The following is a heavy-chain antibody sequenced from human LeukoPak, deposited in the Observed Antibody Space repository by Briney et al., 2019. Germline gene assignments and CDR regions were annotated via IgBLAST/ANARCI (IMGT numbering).Heavy chain of an antibody. V-gene: IGHV1-46*01. Sequence: ASVRVSCKASGYTFTNYYLHWVRQTPGHGLEWMAIINPSDGGTYYEQKLQGRVTVTRDTSTSTVYMELSSLRSEDTAVYYCARDTRTMAAVTRGQHYYYGLDVWGQGTTVTVSS. D-gene: IGHD4-17*01. J-gene: IGHJ6*02. CDR1: GYTFTNYY. CDR2: INPSDGGT. CDR3: ARDTRTMAAVTRGQHYYYGLDV.